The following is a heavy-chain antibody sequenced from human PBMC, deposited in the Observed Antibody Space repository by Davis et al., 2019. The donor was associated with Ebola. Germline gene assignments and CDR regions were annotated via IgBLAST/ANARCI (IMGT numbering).Heavy chain of an antibody. CDR1: GYTFTSYG. J-gene: IGHJ4*02. D-gene: IGHD2-15*01. CDR2: ISAYNGNT. Sequence: AASVKVSCKASGYTFTSYGISWVRQAPGQGLEWMGWISAYNGNTNYAQKLQGRVTMTTDTSTSTAYMELSSLRSEDTAVYYCAREFCSGGSCYSDYWGQGTLVTVSS. V-gene: IGHV1-18*01. CDR3: AREFCSGGSCYSDY.